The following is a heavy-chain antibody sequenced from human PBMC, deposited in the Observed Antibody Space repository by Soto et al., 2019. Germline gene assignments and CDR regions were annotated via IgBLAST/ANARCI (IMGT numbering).Heavy chain of an antibody. J-gene: IGHJ6*02. CDR2: IIPIFGTA. CDR1: GGTFSSYA. V-gene: IGHV1-69*13. Sequence: RASVKVSCKASGGTFSSYAISWVRQAPGQGLEWMGGIIPIFGTANYAQKFQGRVTITADESTSTAYMELSSLRSEDTAVYYCARVFVSGSIPASDYYYSYGMDVSGPGTTLTVSS. CDR3: ARVFVSGSIPASDYYYSYGMDV. D-gene: IGHD1-26*01.